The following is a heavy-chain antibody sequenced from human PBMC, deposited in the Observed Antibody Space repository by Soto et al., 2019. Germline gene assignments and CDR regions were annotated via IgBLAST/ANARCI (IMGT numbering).Heavy chain of an antibody. D-gene: IGHD2-15*01. CDR1: GGTFSSYT. Sequence: QVQLVQSGAEVTKPGSSVRVSCTPSGGTFSSYTISWVRQAPGQGLEWMGRIVPITGITRYAQKFQGRRTITAATSTTTAYLELSSLTSEDSAVYFCSRGVASLVDSWGQGTQVTVSS. CDR3: SRGVASLVDS. J-gene: IGHJ4*02. CDR2: IVPITGIT. V-gene: IGHV1-69*02.